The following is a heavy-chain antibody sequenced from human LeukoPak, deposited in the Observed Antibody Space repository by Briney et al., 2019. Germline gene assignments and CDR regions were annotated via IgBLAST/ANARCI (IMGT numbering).Heavy chain of an antibody. Sequence: ASVKVSCKASGYTFSSYDVNWVRQATGQGLEWMGWMNPNSGNTGYAQEFQGRVTMTRNTSISTAYMEVSGLRSEDTAVYYCAGAPSPTSYGMDVWGQGTTVTVSS. CDR1: GYTFSSYD. CDR3: AGAPSPTSYGMDV. V-gene: IGHV1-8*01. CDR2: MNPNSGNT. D-gene: IGHD2-2*01. J-gene: IGHJ6*02.